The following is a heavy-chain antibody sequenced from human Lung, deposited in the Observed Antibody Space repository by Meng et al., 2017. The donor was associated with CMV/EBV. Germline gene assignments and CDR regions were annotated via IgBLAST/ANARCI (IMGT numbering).Heavy chain of an antibody. Sequence: GGSLRLXCAASGLTLSSYEMNWVRQAPGKGLEWIAYIGDSGRTLYYADSVKGRFTISSDNAENSLYLQMKSLRVEDTALYYCARDPGWDYSNQPTHYYGMDVWGQGXTVTVSS. D-gene: IGHD4-11*01. CDR1: GLTLSSYE. CDR2: IGDSGRTL. CDR3: ARDPGWDYSNQPTHYYGMDV. V-gene: IGHV3-48*03. J-gene: IGHJ6*02.